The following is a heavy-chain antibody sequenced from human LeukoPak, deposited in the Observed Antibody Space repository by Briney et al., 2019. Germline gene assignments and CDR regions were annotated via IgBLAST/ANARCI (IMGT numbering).Heavy chain of an antibody. CDR1: GGSISSYY. CDR3: ARHSATRSPSYDFWSGPRGSWFDP. CDR2: IYTSGST. J-gene: IGHJ5*02. D-gene: IGHD3-3*01. V-gene: IGHV4-4*09. Sequence: SETLSLTCTVSGGSISSYYWSWIRQPPGKGLEWIGYIYTSGSTNYNPSLKSRVTISVDTSKNQFSLKLSFVTAADTAVYYCARHSATRSPSYDFWSGPRGSWFDPWGQGTLVTVSS.